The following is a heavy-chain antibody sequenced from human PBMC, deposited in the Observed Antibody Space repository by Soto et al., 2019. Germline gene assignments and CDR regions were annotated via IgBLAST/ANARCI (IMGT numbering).Heavy chain of an antibody. CDR3: ARDRGYYDSSGYHFDY. D-gene: IGHD3-22*01. CDR2: IYHSGST. CDR1: GGSISSSNW. Sequence: SETLSLTCAVSGGSISSSNWWSWVRQPPGKGLEWIGEIYHSGSTNYNPSLKSRVTISVDKSKNQFSLQLNSVTPEDTAVYYCARDRGYYDSSGYHFDYWGQGTLVTVSS. J-gene: IGHJ4*02. V-gene: IGHV4-4*02.